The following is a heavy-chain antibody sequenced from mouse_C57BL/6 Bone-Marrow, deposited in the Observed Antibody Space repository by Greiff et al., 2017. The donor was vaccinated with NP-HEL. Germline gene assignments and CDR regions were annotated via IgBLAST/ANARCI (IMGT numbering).Heavy chain of an antibody. CDR1: GYTFTSYW. CDR2: IDPSDSYT. CDR3: ARRRGSSYDAMDY. V-gene: IGHV1-59*01. Sequence: QVQLQQPGAELVRPGTSVKLSCKASGYTFTSYWMHWVKQRPGQGLEWIGVIDPSDSYTNYNQKFKGKATLTVDTSSSTAYMQLSSLTSEDSAVDYCARRRGSSYDAMDYWGQGTSVTVSS. D-gene: IGHD1-1*01. J-gene: IGHJ4*01.